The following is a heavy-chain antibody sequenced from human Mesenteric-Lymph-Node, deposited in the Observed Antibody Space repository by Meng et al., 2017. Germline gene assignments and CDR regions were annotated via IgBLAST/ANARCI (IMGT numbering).Heavy chain of an antibody. CDR2: VYHRGDT. V-gene: IGHV4-4*02. Sequence: QVQSQESGPGLVKPSGPLSLTCTVSGDSISSDIWWSWVRQPPGKGLEWIGEVYHRGDTNYNPSLKSRVDISVDKSKNQFYLSLFSVTAADTAVYYCGRDQGRELINHWGQGTLVTVSS. CDR3: GRDQGRELINH. CDR1: GDSISSDIW. D-gene: IGHD1-7*01. J-gene: IGHJ4*02.